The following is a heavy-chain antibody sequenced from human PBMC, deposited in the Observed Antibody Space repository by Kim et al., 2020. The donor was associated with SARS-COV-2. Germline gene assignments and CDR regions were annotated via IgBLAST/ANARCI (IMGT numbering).Heavy chain of an antibody. CDR2: IIPIFGTA. J-gene: IGHJ4*02. Sequence: SVKVSCKTSGGTFSSYAISWVRQAPGQGLEWMGRIIPIFGTANYAQKFQGRVTITADKSTSTAYMELSSLRSEDTAVYFCARGAAAGGYYDSSGHGTFDYWGQGTLVTVSS. V-gene: IGHV1-69*06. CDR3: ARGAAAGGYYDSSGHGTFDY. CDR1: GGTFSSYA. D-gene: IGHD3-22*01.